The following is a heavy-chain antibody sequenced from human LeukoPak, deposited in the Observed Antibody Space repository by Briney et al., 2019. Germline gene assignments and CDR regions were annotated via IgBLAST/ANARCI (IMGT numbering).Heavy chain of an antibody. V-gene: IGHV3-7*01. Sequence: GGSLRLSCTASGFTLNSYLMSWVRKAPGRGLEWVANINKDGSEENYLDSVKGRFTVSRDNAKNSLYLQMNSLRGEDTAVYYCARSNPNRNALDLWGQGTTVTISS. CDR3: ARSNPNRNALDL. CDR1: GFTLNSYL. J-gene: IGHJ3*01. CDR2: INKDGSEE. D-gene: IGHD1-14*01.